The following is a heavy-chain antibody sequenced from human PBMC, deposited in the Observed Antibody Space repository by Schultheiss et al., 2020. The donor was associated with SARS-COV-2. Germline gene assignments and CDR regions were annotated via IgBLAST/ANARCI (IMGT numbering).Heavy chain of an antibody. V-gene: IGHV1-69*06. Sequence: SVKVSCKASGGTFSSYAISWVRQAPGQGLEWMGGIIPIFGTANYAQKFQGRVTITADNSTSTAYMELSRLRSDDTAVYYCARGLYCSSTSCYSRWYYFDYWGQGTLVTVSS. CDR3: ARGLYCSSTSCYSRWYYFDY. CDR1: GGTFSSYA. J-gene: IGHJ4*02. CDR2: IIPIFGTA. D-gene: IGHD2-2*01.